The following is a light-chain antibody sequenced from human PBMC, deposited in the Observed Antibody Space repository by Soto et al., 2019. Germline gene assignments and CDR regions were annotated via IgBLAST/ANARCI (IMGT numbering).Light chain of an antibody. CDR2: TNT. J-gene: IGLJ3*02. CDR1: SSNIGAGYA. V-gene: IGLV1-40*01. Sequence: QLVLTQPPSVSGAPGQRVTISCTGNSSNIGAGYAVHWYQLLPGAAPKLLIYTNTNRLSGVPDRFSGSRSGPSASLAITGLQAEDEGEYSCQSYDASLNGVFGGGTKLTVL. CDR3: QSYDASLNGV.